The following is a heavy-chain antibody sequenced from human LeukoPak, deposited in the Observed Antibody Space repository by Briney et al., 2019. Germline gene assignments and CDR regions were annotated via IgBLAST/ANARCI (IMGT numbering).Heavy chain of an antibody. J-gene: IGHJ4*02. V-gene: IGHV4-34*01. Sequence: SETLSLTCAVYGGSFNGYYWSWIRQPPGKGLEWIGEIDHSGRTNSNPSLKSRVIISVDMSKNQFSLRLTSVTAADTAIYYCARKSIVTAGRKPYDYWDQGTLVTVSS. CDR3: ARKSIVTAGRKPYDY. CDR2: IDHSGRT. CDR1: GGSFNGYY. D-gene: IGHD6-13*01.